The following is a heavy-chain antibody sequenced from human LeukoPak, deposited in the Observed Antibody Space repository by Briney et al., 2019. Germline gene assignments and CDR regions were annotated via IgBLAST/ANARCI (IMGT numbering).Heavy chain of an antibody. CDR3: ARDRLQLQS. D-gene: IGHD1-1*01. V-gene: IGHV4-59*01. Sequence: SETLSLTCTVSGGSISSYYWSWIRQPPGKGLEWIGYIYYTGKTNINTPLKSRVTISVATSKNQFSLKLSSVTAADTAVYYCARDRLQLQSWGQGTLVTVSS. J-gene: IGHJ5*02. CDR1: GGSISSYY. CDR2: IYYTGKT.